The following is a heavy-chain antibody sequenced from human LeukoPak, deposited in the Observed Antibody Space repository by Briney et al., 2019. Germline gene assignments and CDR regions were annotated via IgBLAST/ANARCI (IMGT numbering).Heavy chain of an antibody. J-gene: IGHJ6*04. CDR3: AXXXXDSPXXXXYMDV. CDR2: IYYIGAA. Sequence: SETLSLTCSVSGDSISIGDYRWSWIRQSPGKGLEWIGXIYYIGAAYXNPSXRSRVALSADTSKNQFSLKLNSVTVADSAVYFXAXXXXDSPXXXXYMDVWGKGTTVTVSS. V-gene: IGHV4-30-4*01. D-gene: IGHD2-21*01. CDR1: GDSISIGDYR.